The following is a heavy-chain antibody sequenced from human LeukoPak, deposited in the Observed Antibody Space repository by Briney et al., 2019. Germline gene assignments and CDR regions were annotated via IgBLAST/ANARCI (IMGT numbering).Heavy chain of an antibody. CDR1: GFTFSNAW. CDR2: IKSKTDGGTT. J-gene: IGHJ4*02. D-gene: IGHD3-10*01. Sequence: GGSLRLSCAASGFTFSNAWMSWVRQAPGKGLEWVGRIKSKTDGGTTDYAAPVKGRFTISRDDSKNTLYLQMNSLKTEDTAVYYCTTGPPDRIWFGELSGVDYWGQGTLVTVSS. V-gene: IGHV3-15*01. CDR3: TTGPPDRIWFGELSGVDY.